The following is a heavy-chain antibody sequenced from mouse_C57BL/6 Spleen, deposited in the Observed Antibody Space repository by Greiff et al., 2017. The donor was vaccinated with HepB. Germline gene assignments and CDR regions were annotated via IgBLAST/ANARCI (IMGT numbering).Heavy chain of an antibody. CDR3: ARTYDGYYVAY. D-gene: IGHD2-3*01. J-gene: IGHJ2*01. V-gene: IGHV1-64*01. Sequence: VQLQQSGAELVKPGASVKLSCKASGYTFTSYWMHWVKQRPGQGLEWIGMIHPNSGSTNYNEKFKSKATLTVDKSSSTAYMQLSSLTSEDSAVYYCARTYDGYYVAYWGQGTTLTVSS. CDR2: IHPNSGST. CDR1: GYTFTSYW.